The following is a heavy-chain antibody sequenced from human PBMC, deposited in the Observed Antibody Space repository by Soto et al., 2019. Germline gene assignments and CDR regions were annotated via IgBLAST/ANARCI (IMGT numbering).Heavy chain of an antibody. CDR2: ISWNSGSI. D-gene: IGHD1-26*01. Sequence: EVQLVESGGGLVQPGRSLRLSCAASGFTFDDYAMHWVRQAPGKGLEWVSGISWNSGSIGYADSVKGRFTISRDNAKNPLYLKRNGWRAEARAWYYGAKGAPPRKSGGGWAYWGQGTRVTV. CDR1: GFTFDDYA. J-gene: IGHJ4*02. CDR3: AKGAPPRKSGGGWAY. V-gene: IGHV3-9*01.